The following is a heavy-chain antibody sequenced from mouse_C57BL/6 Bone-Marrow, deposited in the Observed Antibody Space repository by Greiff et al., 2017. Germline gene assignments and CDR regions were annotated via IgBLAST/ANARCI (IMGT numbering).Heavy chain of an antibody. CDR1: GFTFSGYA. CDR2: IRAGGSDT. V-gene: IGHV5-4*03. D-gene: IGHD1-1*01. Sequence: EVMLVESGGGLVKPGGSLKLSCAASGFTFSGYAMSWVRQTPEKGLDWVATIRAGGSDTSYPDNVKGRFTISRDNAKNNLYLQMSNLKSEDTAMYYCSRDYYGSSPNYFDYWGQGTTLTVSS. CDR3: SRDYYGSSPNYFDY. J-gene: IGHJ2*01.